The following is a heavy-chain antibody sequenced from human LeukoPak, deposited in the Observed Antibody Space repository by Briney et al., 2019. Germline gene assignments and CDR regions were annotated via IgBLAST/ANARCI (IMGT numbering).Heavy chain of an antibody. Sequence: ASVKVSCKASGYTFTGYYIHWVRQAPGQGLEWMGRINPNSGGTNYARKFQGRVTMTRDTSISTAYMELSRLRSDDTAVYYRARLLAVDTADWGQGTLVTVSS. CDR3: ARLLAVDTAD. D-gene: IGHD5-18*01. CDR1: GYTFTGYY. V-gene: IGHV1-2*06. J-gene: IGHJ4*02. CDR2: INPNSGGT.